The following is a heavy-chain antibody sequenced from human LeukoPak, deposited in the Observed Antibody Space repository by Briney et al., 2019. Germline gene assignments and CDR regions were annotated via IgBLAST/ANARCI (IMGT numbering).Heavy chain of an antibody. CDR1: GSTFSNSA. CDR2: ISGSGGST. Sequence: PGGSLRLSCAASGSTFSNSAMSWVRQAPGKGLEWVSAISGSGGSTYYADSVKGRFTISRDNSKNTLYLQMNSLRAEDTAVYYCARDLPAAGTYYYYGMDVWGQGTTVTVSS. J-gene: IGHJ6*02. D-gene: IGHD6-13*01. V-gene: IGHV3-23*01. CDR3: ARDLPAAGTYYYYGMDV.